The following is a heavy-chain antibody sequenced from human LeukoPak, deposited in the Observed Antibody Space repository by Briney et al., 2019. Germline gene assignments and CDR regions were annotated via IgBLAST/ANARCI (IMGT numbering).Heavy chain of an antibody. CDR3: ARAQWLPDY. CDR1: GGSFSGYY. CDR2: INHSGST. D-gene: IGHD6-19*01. V-gene: IGHV4-34*01. Sequence: ASETLSLTCAVYGGSFSGYYWSWIRQPPGKGLEWIGEINHSGSTNYNPSLKSRVTISVDTSKNQFSLKLSSVTAADTAVYYCARAQWLPDYWGQGTLVNVSS. J-gene: IGHJ4*02.